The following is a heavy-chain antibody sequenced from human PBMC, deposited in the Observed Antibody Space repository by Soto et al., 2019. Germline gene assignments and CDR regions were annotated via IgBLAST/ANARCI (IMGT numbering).Heavy chain of an antibody. CDR3: AKAHSSSWFYYFDY. V-gene: IGHV3-30*18. J-gene: IGHJ4*02. Sequence: GGSLRLSCAASGFTFSSYGMHWVRQAPGKGLEWVAVISYDGSNKYYADSVKGRFTISRDNSKNTLYLQMNSLRAEDTAVYYCAKAHSSSWFYYFDYWGQGTLVTVSS. CDR1: GFTFSSYG. CDR2: ISYDGSNK. D-gene: IGHD6-13*01.